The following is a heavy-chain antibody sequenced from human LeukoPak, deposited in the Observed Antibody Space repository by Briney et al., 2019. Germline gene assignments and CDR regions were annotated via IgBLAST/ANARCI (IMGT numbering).Heavy chain of an antibody. V-gene: IGHV4-61*02. J-gene: IGHJ5*02. CDR1: GGSISSGSYY. Sequence: SETLSLTCTVSGGSISSGSYYWSWIRQPAGKGLEWIGRIYTSGSTNYNPSLKSRVTISVDTSKNQFSLKLSSVTAADTAVYYCARAFLTGYYTRPNWFDPWGQGTLVTVSS. D-gene: IGHD3-9*01. CDR3: ARAFLTGYYTRPNWFDP. CDR2: IYTSGST.